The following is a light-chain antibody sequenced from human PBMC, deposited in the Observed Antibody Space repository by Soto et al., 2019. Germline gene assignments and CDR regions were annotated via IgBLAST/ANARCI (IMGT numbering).Light chain of an antibody. V-gene: IGKV1-9*01. J-gene: IGKJ1*01. CDR3: QQSYSNPWT. Sequence: DIQLTQSPSFLSASVGDRVTITCRASQGISSYLAWYQQKPGKAPKLLIYAASTLQSGVPSRFSGSGSGTDFTLTISSLQPEDFAIYYCQQSYSNPWTFGRGTKVDIK. CDR1: QGISSY. CDR2: AAS.